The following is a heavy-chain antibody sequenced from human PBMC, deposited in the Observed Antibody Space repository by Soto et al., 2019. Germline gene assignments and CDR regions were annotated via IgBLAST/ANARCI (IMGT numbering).Heavy chain of an antibody. V-gene: IGHV4-34*01. D-gene: IGHD2-2*01. Sequence: SETLSLTCAVYGGSFSGYYWSWIRQPPGKGLEWIGEINHSGSTNYNPSLKSRVTISVDTSKNQFSLKLSSVTAADTAVYYCARGRAVAYCSSTSCYRSPYHYYYMDVWGKGTTVTVSS. CDR3: ARGRAVAYCSSTSCYRSPYHYYYMDV. CDR1: GGSFSGYY. CDR2: INHSGST. J-gene: IGHJ6*03.